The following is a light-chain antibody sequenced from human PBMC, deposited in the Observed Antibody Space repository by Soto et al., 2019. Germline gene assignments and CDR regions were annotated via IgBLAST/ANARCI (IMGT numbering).Light chain of an antibody. Sequence: QSVLTQPPSAPGTPGQRVTISCSGSSSNIGKNTVNWYQQLPGTAPKLLIYSHSRRPSGVPDRFSGSESGTSASLAISGLQSEDEADYYCAAWDDSLNAYVFGTGTKLTVL. CDR2: SHS. V-gene: IGLV1-44*01. J-gene: IGLJ1*01. CDR1: SSNIGKNT. CDR3: AAWDDSLNAYV.